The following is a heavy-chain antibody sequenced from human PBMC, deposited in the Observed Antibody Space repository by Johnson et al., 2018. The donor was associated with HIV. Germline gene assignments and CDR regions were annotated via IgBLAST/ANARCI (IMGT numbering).Heavy chain of an antibody. D-gene: IGHD6-13*01. CDR3: GSSRGAFDI. CDR2: IWYDGSNK. V-gene: IGHV3-33*08. Sequence: VQLVESGGGVVQPGRSLRLSCAASGFTFSSYAMHWVRQAPGKGLEWVAVIWYDGSNKYYADSVKGRFTISRDNSKNTLYLQMNSLRAEDTAVYYCGSSRGAFDIWGQGTMVTVSS. J-gene: IGHJ3*02. CDR1: GFTFSSYA.